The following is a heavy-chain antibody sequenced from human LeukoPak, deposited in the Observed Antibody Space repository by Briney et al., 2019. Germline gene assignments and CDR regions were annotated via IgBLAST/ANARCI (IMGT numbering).Heavy chain of an antibody. V-gene: IGHV3-21*01. Sequence: GGSLRLSCAASGFTFSSYSMNWVRQAPGKGLEWVSSISSSSSYIYYADSVKGRFTISRDNAKNSLYLQMNSLRAEDTAVYYCAPLWFGGRGPNDAFDIWGQGTMVTVSS. CDR1: GFTFSSYS. J-gene: IGHJ3*02. CDR3: APLWFGGRGPNDAFDI. D-gene: IGHD3-10*01. CDR2: ISSSSSYI.